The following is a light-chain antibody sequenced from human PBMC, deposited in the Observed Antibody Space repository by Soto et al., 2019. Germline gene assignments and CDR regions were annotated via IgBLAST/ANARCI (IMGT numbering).Light chain of an antibody. Sequence: DIQLTHSPSFLSASVGDRVTITCRASQGIRSYLAWYQQKPGKAPKLLIYAASTLQSGVPSRFSGSGSGTDFTLTISCLQSEDFATYYCQQYYSYPRTFGQGTKVDIK. CDR2: AAS. CDR3: QQYYSYPRT. V-gene: IGKV1-9*01. CDR1: QGIRSY. J-gene: IGKJ1*01.